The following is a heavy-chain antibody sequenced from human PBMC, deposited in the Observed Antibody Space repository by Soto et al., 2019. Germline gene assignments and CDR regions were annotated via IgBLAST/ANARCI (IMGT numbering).Heavy chain of an antibody. CDR2: ISGSGAGT. CDR3: VKEARTGAGNNVGS. Sequence: LLESGGGLVQPGGSLRLSCAASGFTFTTYAMGWVRQAPGKGLEWVSSISGSGAGTFYADSVKGRFTISRINATELVSLEQNGLRAENMALYYCVKEARTGAGNNVGSWGQGIMVTVSS. CDR1: GFTFTTYA. D-gene: IGHD6-19*01. J-gene: IGHJ4*02. V-gene: IGHV3-23*01.